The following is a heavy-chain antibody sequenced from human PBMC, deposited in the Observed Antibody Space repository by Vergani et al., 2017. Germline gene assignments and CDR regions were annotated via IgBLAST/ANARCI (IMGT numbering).Heavy chain of an antibody. Sequence: QAPGKGLEWVAVISYDGSNKYYADSVKGRFTISSDNSKNTLYLQMNSLRAEDTAVYYCAKGGYCSSTSCPAAFDIWGQGTMVTVSS. J-gene: IGHJ3*02. V-gene: IGHV3-30*18. D-gene: IGHD2-2*01. CDR3: AKGGYCSSTSCPAAFDI. CDR2: ISYDGSNK.